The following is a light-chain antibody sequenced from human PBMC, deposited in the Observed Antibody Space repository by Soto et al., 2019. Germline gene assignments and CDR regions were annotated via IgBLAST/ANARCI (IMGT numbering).Light chain of an antibody. Sequence: QSALTQPASVSGSPGQSITISCTGTSSDVGGYNYVSWYQQHPGKAPKLMIYQVSNRTSGVSNRFSCSKSGNTASLTISGVQAEDEADYYCSSYTSSSTLVFGGGTKLTVL. CDR3: SSYTSSSTLV. CDR1: SSDVGGYNY. CDR2: QVS. V-gene: IGLV2-14*01. J-gene: IGLJ2*01.